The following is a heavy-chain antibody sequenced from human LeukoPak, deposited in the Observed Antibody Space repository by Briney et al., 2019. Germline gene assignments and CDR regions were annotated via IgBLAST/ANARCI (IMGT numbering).Heavy chain of an antibody. V-gene: IGHV4-59*13. Sequence: PSETLFLTCTVSGGSISSYYCSWIRQPPGKVLEWIGYIYYSGSTKYNPSLKRRVPISVDTSKNQFSLKLSSVTAADTAVYYSAREGRDGSDYWGQGTLVTVSS. J-gene: IGHJ4*02. CDR3: AREGRDGSDY. CDR2: IYYSGST. D-gene: IGHD5-24*01. CDR1: GGSISSYY.